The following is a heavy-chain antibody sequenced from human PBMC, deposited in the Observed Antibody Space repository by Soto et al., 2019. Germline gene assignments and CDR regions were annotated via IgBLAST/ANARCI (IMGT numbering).Heavy chain of an antibody. J-gene: IGHJ6*02. CDR3: ARAGGYCSSTSCYRDYYYYYGMDV. CDR1: GGTFSSYA. Sequence: SVKVSCKASGGTFSSYAISWVRQAPGQGLEWMGGIIPIFGTANYAQKFQGRVTITADKSTSTAYMELSSLRSEDTAVYYCARAGGYCSSTSCYRDYYYYYGMDVWGQGTTVTSP. CDR2: IIPIFGTA. V-gene: IGHV1-69*06. D-gene: IGHD2-2*01.